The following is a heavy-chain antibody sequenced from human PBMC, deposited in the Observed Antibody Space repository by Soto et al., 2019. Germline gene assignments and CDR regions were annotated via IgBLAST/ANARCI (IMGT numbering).Heavy chain of an antibody. V-gene: IGHV1-18*01. CDR3: ARDYYGSGSYYLYDY. CDR1: GYTFTSYG. CDR2: SSAYNGNT. J-gene: IGHJ4*02. Sequence: GASVKVSCKASGYTFTSYGISWVRQAPGQGLEWMGWSSAYNGNTNYAQKLQGRVTMTTDTSTSTAYMELRSLRSDDTAVYFRARDYYGSGSYYLYDYWGQGTLVTSPQ. D-gene: IGHD3-10*01.